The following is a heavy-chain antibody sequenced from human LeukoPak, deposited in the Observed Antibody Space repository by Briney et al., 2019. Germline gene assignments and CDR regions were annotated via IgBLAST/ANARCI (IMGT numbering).Heavy chain of an antibody. Sequence: KPSETLSPTFAVYGGSFSGYSWSWIRQPPGKGLGWVGEINHSGSTNYNPSLKSRVTISVDTSKNQFSLKLSSVTAADTAVYYCARFRRTLVYSNYDNWFDPWGQGTLVTVSS. CDR2: INHSGST. V-gene: IGHV4-34*01. J-gene: IGHJ5*02. CDR3: ARFRRTLVYSNYDNWFDP. CDR1: GGSFSGYS. D-gene: IGHD4-11*01.